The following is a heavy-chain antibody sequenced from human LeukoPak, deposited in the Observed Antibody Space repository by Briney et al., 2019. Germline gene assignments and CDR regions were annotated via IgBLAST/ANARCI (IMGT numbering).Heavy chain of an antibody. V-gene: IGHV4-4*07. D-gene: IGHD3-22*01. CDR2: IYTSGST. CDR3: AREVPEIDYDSRGLDY. Sequence: SETLSLTRTVSGDSISSYYWSWIRQPAGKGLEWIGRIYTSGSTNYNPSLKSRVTMSVDTSKNQFSLKLSSVTAADTAVYYCAREVPEIDYDSRGLDYWGQGTLVTVSS. J-gene: IGHJ4*02. CDR1: GDSISSYY.